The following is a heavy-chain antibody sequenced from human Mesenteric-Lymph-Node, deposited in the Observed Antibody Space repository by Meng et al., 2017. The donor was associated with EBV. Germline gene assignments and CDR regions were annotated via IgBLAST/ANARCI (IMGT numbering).Heavy chain of an antibody. CDR2: IYWDDDK. Sequence: QITLKESGPTLVKPAQTLTLTCPFSGFSLSTSEMAVTWIRQPPGKALEWLAVIYWDDDKRYSPSLKNRLTLTKVTSKNQVVLTLTNVDPVDTATYYCAHKRITMFQGALDFWGPGPLVTVSS. J-gene: IGHJ4*02. D-gene: IGHD3-10*01. V-gene: IGHV2-5*02. CDR1: GFSLSTSEMA. CDR3: AHKRITMFQGALDF.